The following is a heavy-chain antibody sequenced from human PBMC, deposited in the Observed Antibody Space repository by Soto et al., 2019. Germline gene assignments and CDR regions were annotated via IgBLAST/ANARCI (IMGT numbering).Heavy chain of an antibody. CDR3: ARQGWMPWAPFDY. CDR2: IYYSGST. D-gene: IGHD6-19*01. V-gene: IGHV4-59*08. CDR1: GGSISSYY. Sequence: QVQLQESGPELVKPSETLSLTCTVSGGSISSYYWSWIRQPPGKGLEWIGYIYYSGSTNYNPSLKSRVTISVDTSKNQFSLKLSSVTAADTAVYYCARQGWMPWAPFDYWGQGTLVTVSS. J-gene: IGHJ4*02.